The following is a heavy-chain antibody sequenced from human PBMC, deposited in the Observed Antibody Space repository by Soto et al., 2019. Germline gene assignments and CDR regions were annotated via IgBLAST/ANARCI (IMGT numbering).Heavy chain of an antibody. J-gene: IGHJ6*03. CDR1: GGSISSYY. CDR2: IYYSGST. D-gene: IGHD3-3*01. V-gene: IGHV4-59*01. CDR3: AIGGGFWSGYYLYYYYYMDV. Sequence: SETLSLTCTVSGGSISSYYWSWIRQPPGKGLEWIGYIYYSGSTNYNPSLKSRVTISVDTSKNQFSLKLSSVTAADTAVYYCAIGGGFWSGYYLYYYYYMDVWGKGTTVTVSS.